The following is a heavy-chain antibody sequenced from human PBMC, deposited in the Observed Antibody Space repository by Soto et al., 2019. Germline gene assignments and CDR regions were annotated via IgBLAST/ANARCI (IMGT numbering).Heavy chain of an antibody. J-gene: IGHJ2*01. Sequence: SETLSLTCTVSGGSISSSSYYWGWIRQPPGKGLEWIGSIYYSGSTYYNPSLKSRVTISVDTSKNQFSLKLSSVTAADTAVYYCPRVWYYYDSSGYYYGPWYFELWGRGTLVTAS. D-gene: IGHD3-22*01. CDR3: PRVWYYYDSSGYYYGPWYFEL. CDR2: IYYSGST. V-gene: IGHV4-39*01. CDR1: GGSISSSSYY.